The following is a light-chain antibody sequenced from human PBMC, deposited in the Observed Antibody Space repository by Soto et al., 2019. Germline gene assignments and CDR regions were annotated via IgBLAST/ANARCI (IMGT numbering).Light chain of an antibody. CDR3: QQRSNWPPIT. V-gene: IGKV3-11*01. CDR2: EAS. CDR1: QSVSSY. Sequence: EILWTQSPATLSLSPGERATLSCRASQSVSSYLAWYQQKPGQAPRLLIYEASNRATGIPARFSGSGSGTDFTLTISSLEPEDFAVYYCQQRSNWPPITFGQGTRLEIK. J-gene: IGKJ5*01.